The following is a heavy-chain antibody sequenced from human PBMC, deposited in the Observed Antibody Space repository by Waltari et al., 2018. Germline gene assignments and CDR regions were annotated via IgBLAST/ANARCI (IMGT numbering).Heavy chain of an antibody. V-gene: IGHV3-53*01. J-gene: IGHJ6*02. D-gene: IGHD6-6*01. Sequence: EVQLLESEGGLVQPGGSLRLSCAASGFTVSSNYMSWVRQAPGKGLEWVSVIYSGGSTYYADSVKGRFTISRDNSKNTLYLQMNSLRAEDTAVYYCAAVSGGSSSNYYGMDVWGQGTTVTVSS. CDR2: IYSGGST. CDR1: GFTVSSNY. CDR3: AAVSGGSSSNYYGMDV.